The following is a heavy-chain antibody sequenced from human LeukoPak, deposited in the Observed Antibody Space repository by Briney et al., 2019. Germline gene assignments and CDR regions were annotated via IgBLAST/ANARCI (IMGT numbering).Heavy chain of an antibody. D-gene: IGHD4-17*01. V-gene: IGHV3-48*03. CDR1: GFTFSSYE. CDR3: ARGGDYHYYYYGMDV. CDR2: ISSSGSTI. Sequence: GGSLRLSCAASGFTFSSYEMNWVRQAPGKGLEWVSDISSSGSTIYYADSVKGRFTISRENAKNSLYLQMNSLRAEDTAVYYCARGGDYHYYYYGMDVWGQGTTVTVSS. J-gene: IGHJ6*02.